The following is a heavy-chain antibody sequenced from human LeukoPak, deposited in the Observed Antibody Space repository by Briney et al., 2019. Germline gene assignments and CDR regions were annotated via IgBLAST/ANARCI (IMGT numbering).Heavy chain of an antibody. Sequence: GGSLRLSCAASGFTFSDYYMSWIRQAPGKGLEWVSYISSSGSTIYYADSVKGRFTISRDNAKNSLYLQMNSLRAEDTAVYYCTRVGGYSDTRAGAGWFDHWGQGTLVTVSS. V-gene: IGHV3-11*01. CDR1: GFTFSDYY. CDR2: ISSSGSTI. J-gene: IGHJ5*02. CDR3: TRVGGYSDTRAGAGWFDH. D-gene: IGHD5-18*01.